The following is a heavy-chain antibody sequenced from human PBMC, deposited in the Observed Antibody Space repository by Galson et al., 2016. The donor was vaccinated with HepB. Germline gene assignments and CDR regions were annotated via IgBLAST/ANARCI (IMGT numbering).Heavy chain of an antibody. CDR2: VYYSGST. D-gene: IGHD2-8*01. Sequence: SETLSLTCTVSGGSISNRNYFWGWIRQPPGKRLECIGIVYYSGSTQYSPSLKSRVSISVDTSKNQFSLRLSSVTAADTAIYYCASSDCPTGTGNGIRFDDWGQGTPVTVSS. V-gene: IGHV4-39*01. CDR1: GGSISNRNYF. CDR3: ASSDCPTGTGNGIRFDD. J-gene: IGHJ4*02.